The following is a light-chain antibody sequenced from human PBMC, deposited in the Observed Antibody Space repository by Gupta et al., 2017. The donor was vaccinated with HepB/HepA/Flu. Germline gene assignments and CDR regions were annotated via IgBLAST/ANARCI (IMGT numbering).Light chain of an antibody. Sequence: QSALTQPASVSGSPGQSITISCTGTSNDVGGYKYVSWYQQHPGKDPILMIYDVSNRPSGVSNRFSASKSGNTASLTTSALQADDDADDYCCSSTSSSTRVFGGGTKLTVL. CDR1: SNDVGGYKY. CDR2: DVS. V-gene: IGLV2-14*03. J-gene: IGLJ3*02. CDR3: CSSTSSSTRV.